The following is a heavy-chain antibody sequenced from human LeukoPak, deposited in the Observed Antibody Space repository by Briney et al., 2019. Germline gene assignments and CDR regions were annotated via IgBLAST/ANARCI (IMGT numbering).Heavy chain of an antibody. V-gene: IGHV3-9*01. CDR1: GFTLDDYA. J-gene: IGHJ4*02. CDR3: AKDISVGTTPYYFDY. CDR2: ISWNGVII. Sequence: GRSLRLSCAASGFTLDDYAMHWVRQAPGKGLEGVSGISWNGVIIGYADSVKGRFTISRDNAKNSLYLQMNSLRAEDTALYYCAKDISVGTTPYYFDYWGQGTLVTVSS. D-gene: IGHD1-26*01.